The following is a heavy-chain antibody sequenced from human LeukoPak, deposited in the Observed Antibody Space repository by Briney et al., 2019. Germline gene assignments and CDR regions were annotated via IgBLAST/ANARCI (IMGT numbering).Heavy chain of an antibody. CDR3: AGTYYYDSSGYYYSPTFDY. D-gene: IGHD3-22*01. Sequence: SETLSLTCTVSGGSLSSYYWSWIRQPPGKGLEWIAYISDIGSINYNPSLKSRVTISLDTSKNQFSLKLSSVTAADTAVHYCAGTYYYDSSGYYYSPTFDYWGQGTLVTVSS. CDR2: ISDIGSI. J-gene: IGHJ4*02. V-gene: IGHV4-59*12. CDR1: GGSLSSYY.